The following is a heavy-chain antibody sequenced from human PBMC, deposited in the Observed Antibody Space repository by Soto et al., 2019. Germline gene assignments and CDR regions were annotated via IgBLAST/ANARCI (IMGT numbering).Heavy chain of an antibody. CDR3: ARVEMLWFGGDVPGGFDP. V-gene: IGHV4-31*03. D-gene: IGHD3-10*01. CDR2: IYYSGST. CDR1: GGSISSGGYY. J-gene: IGHJ5*02. Sequence: QVQLQESGPGLVKPSQTLSLTCTVSGGSISSGGYYWSWIRQHPGKGLEWIGYIYYSGSTYYNPSLRSRVTIAVDTSKNQFSLKLSSVTAADTAVYYWARVEMLWFGGDVPGGFDPWGQGTLVTVSS.